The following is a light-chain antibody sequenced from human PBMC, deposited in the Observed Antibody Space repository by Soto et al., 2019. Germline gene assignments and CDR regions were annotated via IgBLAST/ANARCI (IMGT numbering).Light chain of an antibody. CDR1: SSDVGGYNY. J-gene: IGLJ2*01. CDR3: SSYTRSSNVV. Sequence: QSVLTQPASVSGSPGQSITISCTGTSSDVGGYNYVSWYQQHPGKAPKLMIYEVSNRPSGVSNRFSGSMSGNTASLTISGLQAEDEADYYCSSYTRSSNVVFGGGTKLTVL. V-gene: IGLV2-14*01. CDR2: EVS.